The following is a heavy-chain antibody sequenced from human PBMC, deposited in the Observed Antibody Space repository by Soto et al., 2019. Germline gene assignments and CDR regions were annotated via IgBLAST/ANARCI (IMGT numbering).Heavy chain of an antibody. D-gene: IGHD2-2*02. CDR1: GYTFTSYW. V-gene: IGHV5-51*01. J-gene: IGHJ4*02. Sequence: LKISCKGSGYTFTSYWIGWVRQLPGKGLEWMGIIYPGDSNTRYSPSFQGQVAISADKSISTAYLQWSSLKASGTAIYYCARQGYCSSTACYTVDYWGQGTLVTVSS. CDR3: ARQGYCSSTACYTVDY. CDR2: IYPGDSNT.